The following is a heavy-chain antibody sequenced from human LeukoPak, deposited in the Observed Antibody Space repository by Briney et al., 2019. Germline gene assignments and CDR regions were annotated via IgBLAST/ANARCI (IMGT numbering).Heavy chain of an antibody. CDR2: IYYSGST. V-gene: IGHV4-39*01. CDR1: GGSISSSNYY. CDR3: ARQGAGSHDYGDYSSWFDP. Sequence: SETLSLTCTVSGGSISSSNYYWGCIRQPPGKGLEWIGSIYYSGSTFYKSSLKSRVTISVDTSKNQFSLKLSSVTAADTAVYYCARQGAGSHDYGDYSSWFDPWGQGTLVTVSS. J-gene: IGHJ5*02. D-gene: IGHD4-17*01.